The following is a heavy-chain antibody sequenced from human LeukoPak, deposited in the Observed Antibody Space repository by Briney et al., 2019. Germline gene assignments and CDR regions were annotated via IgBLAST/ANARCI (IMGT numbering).Heavy chain of an antibody. CDR2: INHNGNVI. V-gene: IGHV3-7*03. D-gene: IGHD3-16*01. CDR3: ARGGGLDV. CDR1: GFTFSNAW. Sequence: GGSLRLSCAASGFTFSNAWMNWARRAPGKGLEWVASINHNGNVIYYVDSVKGRFTISRDNAKNSLYLQMSNLRAEDTAVYFCARGGGLDVWGQGATVTVSS. J-gene: IGHJ6*02.